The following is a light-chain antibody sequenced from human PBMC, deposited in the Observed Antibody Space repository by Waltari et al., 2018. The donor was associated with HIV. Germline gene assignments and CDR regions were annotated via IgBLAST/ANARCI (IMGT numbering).Light chain of an antibody. J-gene: IGLJ2*01. CDR3: RAWDSSTVV. CDR1: KLGDKY. V-gene: IGLV3-1*01. Sequence: SYELTQPPSVSVSPGQTASITCSGDKLGDKYACWYQQKPGQSPVLLIYADSRRPSGIPERFSGSKSGNTATLTIRGTQAMDEADYYCRAWDSSTVVFGGGTKLTVV. CDR2: ADS.